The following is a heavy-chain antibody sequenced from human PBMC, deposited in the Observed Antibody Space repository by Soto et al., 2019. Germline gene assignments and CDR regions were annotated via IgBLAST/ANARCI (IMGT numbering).Heavy chain of an antibody. CDR2: IYYSGST. Sequence: SETLSLTCAVYGGSFSGYYWSWIRQPPGKGLEWIGYIYYSGSTYYNPSLKSRVTMSVDTSKNQFSLKLSSVTAADTAVYYCARFPRGYSYAFHYWGQGALVTVSS. CDR1: GGSFSGYY. V-gene: IGHV4-30-4*08. J-gene: IGHJ4*02. CDR3: ARFPRGYSYAFHY. D-gene: IGHD5-18*01.